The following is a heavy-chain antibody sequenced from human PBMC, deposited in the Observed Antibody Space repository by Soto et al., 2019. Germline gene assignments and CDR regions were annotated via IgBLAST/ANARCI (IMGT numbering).Heavy chain of an antibody. CDR2: INHSGST. Sequence: QVQLQQWGAGLLKPSETLSLTCAVYGGSFSGXYWXWIRXXPXKGLEWIGEINHSGSTNYNPSLKXRVTISVDTXXXQXXXXLXSXXXXXXXXXXXXTXXSYGRYDYWGQGTLVTVSS. CDR1: GGSFSGXY. J-gene: IGHJ4*02. D-gene: IGHD5-18*01. CDR3: XTXXSYGRYDY. V-gene: IGHV4-34*01.